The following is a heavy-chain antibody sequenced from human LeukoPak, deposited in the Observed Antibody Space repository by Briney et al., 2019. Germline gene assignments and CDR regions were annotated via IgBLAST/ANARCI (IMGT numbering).Heavy chain of an antibody. CDR1: GFTFSDYI. D-gene: IGHD5-18*01. CDR2: IRSKTFGGTT. CDR3: TRYSGRTDY. V-gene: IGHV3-49*04. Sequence: GGSLRLSCTGSGFTFSDYILDCVAQAPGKGREGGAFIRSKTFGGTTEYAASVKGRFTISRDDSKTIAYLQMNSLNTEDTAVYYCTRYSGRTDYWGQGTMVSVSS. J-gene: IGHJ4*02.